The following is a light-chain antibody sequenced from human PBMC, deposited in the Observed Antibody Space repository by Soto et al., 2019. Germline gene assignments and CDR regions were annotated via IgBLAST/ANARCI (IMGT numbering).Light chain of an antibody. CDR1: QSISSD. Sequence: EIVMTQSPATLSVSPGERATLSCRASQSISSDLAWYQQKPGQAPRLLISRASIRATGFPAGFSGSGSGTAFTLSISSLQSEDFAVDYCQQYNGWPVFGVGTKVEIK. J-gene: IGKJ4*01. V-gene: IGKV3-15*01. CDR3: QQYNGWPV. CDR2: RAS.